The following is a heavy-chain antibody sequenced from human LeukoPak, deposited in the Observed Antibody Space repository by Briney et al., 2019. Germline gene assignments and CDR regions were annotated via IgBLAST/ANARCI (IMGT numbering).Heavy chain of an antibody. D-gene: IGHD3-16*01. J-gene: IGHJ4*02. CDR3: ARSIMITFGGVMGYNY. CDR2: IYYSGST. CDR1: GGSISSSSYY. V-gene: IGHV4-39*01. Sequence: SETLSLTCTVSGGSISSSSYYWGWIRQPPGKGLEWIGSIYYSGSTYYNPSLKSRVTISVDTSKNQFSLELSSVTAADTAVYYCARSIMITFGGVMGYNYWGQGTLVTVSS.